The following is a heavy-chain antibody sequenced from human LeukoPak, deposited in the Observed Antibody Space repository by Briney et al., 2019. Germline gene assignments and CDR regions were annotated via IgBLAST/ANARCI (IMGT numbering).Heavy chain of an antibody. D-gene: IGHD2-2*01. CDR2: IIPIFGTA. J-gene: IGHJ5*02. Sequence: SVKVSCKASGGTFSCYAISWVRQPPGQGLEWVGVIIPIFGTANYAQKFQGRVTITADESTSTAYTELSSLRSEDTAVYYCARDSPRSHCSSTSCYNWFDRSGQGTLVTVSS. CDR1: GGTFSCYA. V-gene: IGHV1-69*01. CDR3: ARDSPRSHCSSTSCYNWFDR.